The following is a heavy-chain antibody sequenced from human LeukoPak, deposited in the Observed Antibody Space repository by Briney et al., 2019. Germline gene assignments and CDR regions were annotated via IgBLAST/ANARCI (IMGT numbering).Heavy chain of an antibody. CDR2: MWYDGSNK. V-gene: IGHV3-33*01. CDR3: ARDSRGFDP. CDR1: GFTFSSYG. J-gene: IGHJ5*02. Sequence: GRSLRLSCAASGFTFSSYGMHWVRQAPGKGLEWVAVMWYDGSNKYYADSVKGRFTISRDNSKNTLYLQMNSLRAEDTAVYYCARDSRGFDPWGQGTLVTVSS.